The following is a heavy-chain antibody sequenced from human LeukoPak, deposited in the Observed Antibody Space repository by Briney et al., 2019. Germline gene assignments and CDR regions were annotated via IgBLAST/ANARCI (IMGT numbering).Heavy chain of an antibody. D-gene: IGHD4-17*01. CDR3: ARVDYGDYEVDY. CDR1: GFTFSSYA. J-gene: IGHJ4*02. CDR2: ISYDGSNK. Sequence: GGSLRLSCAASGFTFSSYAMHWVRQAPGKGLEWVAVISYDGSNKYYADSVKGRFTISRDNSKNTLYLQMNSLRAEDTAVYYCARVDYGDYEVDYWGQGTLVTISS. V-gene: IGHV3-30*04.